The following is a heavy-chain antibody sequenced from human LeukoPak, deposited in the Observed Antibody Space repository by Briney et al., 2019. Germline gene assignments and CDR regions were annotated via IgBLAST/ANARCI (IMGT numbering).Heavy chain of an antibody. CDR3: AKKDQGGNIDH. Sequence: GGSLRLSCAASGFTFTSYGMHWVRQAPGKGLEWVAVIWFDGSNKYYADSVKGRFTISRDDSKNTLYLQMNSLRAEDTAVYYCAKKDQGGNIDHWGQGTLVTVSS. CDR1: GFTFTSYG. V-gene: IGHV3-33*06. J-gene: IGHJ4*02. D-gene: IGHD4-23*01. CDR2: IWFDGSNK.